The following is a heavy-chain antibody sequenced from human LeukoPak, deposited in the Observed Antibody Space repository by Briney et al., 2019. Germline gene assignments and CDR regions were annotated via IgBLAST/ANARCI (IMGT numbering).Heavy chain of an antibody. Sequence: GGSLRLSCAASGFTFSSYAMSWVRQAPGKGLEWVAAISGSGGGTYYADSVKGRFTISRDNSKNTLYLQMNTLRAEDTAVYYCAKDPWVRSVTTGSIDYWGQGTLVTVSS. CDR1: GFTFSSYA. CDR2: ISGSGGGT. CDR3: AKDPWVRSVTTGSIDY. D-gene: IGHD4-17*01. J-gene: IGHJ4*02. V-gene: IGHV3-23*01.